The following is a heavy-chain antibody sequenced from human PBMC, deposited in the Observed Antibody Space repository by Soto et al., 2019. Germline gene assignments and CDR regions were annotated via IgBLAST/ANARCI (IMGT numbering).Heavy chain of an antibody. V-gene: IGHV3-21*06. J-gene: IGHJ4*02. D-gene: IGHD4-17*01. CDR2: IHRASTYI. CDR3: ARRAVTTYHFFDY. CDR1: GFTFSSFD. Sequence: PGGSLRLSCATSGFTFSSFDMDWVRQAPGKGLEWVSSIHRASTYIYYADSVRGRFTISRDNAKSSLYLQMSSLTVEDTAVYYCARRAVTTYHFFDYWGQGALVTVSS.